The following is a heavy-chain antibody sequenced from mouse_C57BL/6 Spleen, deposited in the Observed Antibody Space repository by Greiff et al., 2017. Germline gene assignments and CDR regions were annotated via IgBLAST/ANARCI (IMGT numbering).Heavy chain of an antibody. V-gene: IGHV1-81*01. J-gene: IGHJ2*01. CDR2: IYPRSGNT. Sequence: QVQLQQSGAELARPGASVKLSCKASGYTFTSYGISWVKQRTGQGLEWIGEIYPRSGNTYYNEKFKGKATLTADKSSSTAYMELRSLTSEDSAVYFCARRRIRDDPFDYWGQGTTLTVSS. D-gene: IGHD2-14*01. CDR1: GYTFTSYG. CDR3: ARRRIRDDPFDY.